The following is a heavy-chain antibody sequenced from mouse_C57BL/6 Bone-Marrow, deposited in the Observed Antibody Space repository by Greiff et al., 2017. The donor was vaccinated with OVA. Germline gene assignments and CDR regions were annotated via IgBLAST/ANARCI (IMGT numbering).Heavy chain of an antibody. D-gene: IGHD1-1*01. V-gene: IGHV1-26*01. CDR2: INPNNGGT. CDR3: ARGGYYGSSPWYFDV. Sequence: EVQLQQSGPELVKPGASVKISCKASGYTFTDYYMNWVKQSHGKSLEWIGDINPNNGGTSYNQKFKGKATLTVDKSSSTAYMELRSLTSEDSAVYYCARGGYYGSSPWYFDVWGTGTTVTVSS. J-gene: IGHJ1*03. CDR1: GYTFTDYY.